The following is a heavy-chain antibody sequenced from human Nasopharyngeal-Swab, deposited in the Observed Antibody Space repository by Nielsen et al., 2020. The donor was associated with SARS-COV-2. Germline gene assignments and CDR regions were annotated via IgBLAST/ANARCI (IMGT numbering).Heavy chain of an antibody. CDR2: IYYSGST. V-gene: IGHV4-39*01. J-gene: IGHJ4*02. CDR3: ARHRPLLRYFDPGFDY. D-gene: IGHD3-9*01. Sequence: SETLSLTCAVYGGSFSSYYWGWIRQPPGKGLEWIGSIYYSGSTYYNPSLKSRVTISVDTSKNQFSLKLSSVTAADTAVYYCARHRPLLRYFDPGFDYWGQGTLVTVSS. CDR1: GGSFSSYY.